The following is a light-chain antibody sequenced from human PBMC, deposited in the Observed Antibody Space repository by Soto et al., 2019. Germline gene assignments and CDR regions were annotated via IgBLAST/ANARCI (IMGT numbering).Light chain of an antibody. J-gene: IGLJ1*01. CDR2: EVS. CDR3: SSYAGNNIHYV. V-gene: IGLV2-8*01. CDR1: STDVGGYNY. Sequence: QSALAQPPSASGSAGQSVTISCTGTSTDVGGYNYVSWYQQHPGKAPKLMIYEVSKRPSGVPDRFSGSKSGNTASLTVSGLQAEDAADYYCSSYAGNNIHYVFGTGTKVTVL.